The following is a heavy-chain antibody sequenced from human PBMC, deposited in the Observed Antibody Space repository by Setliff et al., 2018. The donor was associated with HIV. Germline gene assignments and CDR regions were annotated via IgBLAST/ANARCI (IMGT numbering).Heavy chain of an antibody. CDR3: AKGARGIPTTGTGY. CDR1: GGSISSSSYY. CDR2: IYYTGST. Sequence: ASETLSLTCTVSGGSISSSSYYWGWIRQPPGKGLEWIGTIYYTGSTYYNPSLKSRVTISVDTSKNQFSLKLSSVTAADTAVYYCAKGARGIPTTGTGYWGQGALVTVSS. V-gene: IGHV4-39*01. J-gene: IGHJ4*02. D-gene: IGHD6-13*01.